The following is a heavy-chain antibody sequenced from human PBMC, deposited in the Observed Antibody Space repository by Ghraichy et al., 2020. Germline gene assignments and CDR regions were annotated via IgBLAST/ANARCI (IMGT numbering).Heavy chain of an antibody. Sequence: GSLRLSCTVSGGSITSSNYYWGWIRQPPGKGLEYIGSMHHSGSTYYNPSLESRGTISVDASKNQFPLKLNSVTAADTAVYYCAGSSTVRRYFALWCRGTLVSVPS. J-gene: IGHJ2*01. D-gene: IGHD4-17*01. V-gene: IGHV4-39*01. CDR1: GGSITSSNYY. CDR3: AGSSTVRRYFAL. CDR2: MHHSGST.